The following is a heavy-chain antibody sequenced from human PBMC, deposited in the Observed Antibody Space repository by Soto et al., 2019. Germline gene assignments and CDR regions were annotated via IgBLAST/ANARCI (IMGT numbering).Heavy chain of an antibody. V-gene: IGHV1-69*06. D-gene: IGHD5-12*01. Sequence: QVQLVQSGAEVKKPGSSVKVSCKASGGTFSSYAISWVRQAPGQGLEWMGGIIPILGTANYAQKFQGRVTITADKSTSTAYMELSSLRSEDTAVYYCARGPTSGYYYYYGMDVWGQGTTVTVSS. CDR3: ARGPTSGYYYYYGMDV. CDR2: IIPILGTA. J-gene: IGHJ6*02. CDR1: GGTFSSYA.